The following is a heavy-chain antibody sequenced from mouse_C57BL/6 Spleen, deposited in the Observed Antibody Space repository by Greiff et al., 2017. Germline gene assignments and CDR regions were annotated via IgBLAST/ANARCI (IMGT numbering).Heavy chain of an antibody. V-gene: IGHV2-2*01. D-gene: IGHD1-1*01. Sequence: QVQLQQSGPGLVQPSQSLSITCTVSGFSLTSYGVHWVRQSPGKGLEWLGVIWSGGSTDYNAAFISRLSISKDNSKSQVFFKMNSLQADDTAIYYCARNCYYGSSLWYFDVWGTGTTVTVSS. CDR3: ARNCYYGSSLWYFDV. J-gene: IGHJ1*03. CDR2: IWSGGST. CDR1: GFSLTSYG.